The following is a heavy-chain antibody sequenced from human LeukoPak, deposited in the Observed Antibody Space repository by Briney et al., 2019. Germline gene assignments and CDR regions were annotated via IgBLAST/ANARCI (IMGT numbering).Heavy chain of an antibody. CDR3: ARHSSSGWFDP. CDR2: INHSGST. J-gene: IGHJ5*02. Sequence: TSSETLSLTCAVYGGSFSGYYWSWIRQPPGKGLEWIGEINHSGSTNYNPSLKSRVTISIDRSKNQFSLKLSSVTAADTAVYYCARHSSSGWFDPWGQGTLVTVSS. V-gene: IGHV4-34*01. CDR1: GGSFSGYY. D-gene: IGHD6-13*01.